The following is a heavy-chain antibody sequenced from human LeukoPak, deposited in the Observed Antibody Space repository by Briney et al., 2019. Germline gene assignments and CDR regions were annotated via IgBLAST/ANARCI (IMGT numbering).Heavy chain of an antibody. J-gene: IGHJ6*03. D-gene: IGHD3-22*01. CDR2: ISSSSSYI. CDR1: GFTFSSYS. V-gene: IGHV3-21*01. CDR3: ARDGGSGDYDFDRYYMDV. Sequence: GGSLRLSCAASGFTFSSYSMNWVRQAPGKGLEWVSSISSSSSYIYYADSVKGRFTISRDNAKNSLYLQMNSLRAEDTAVYYCARDGGSGDYDFDRYYMDVWGKGTTVTISS.